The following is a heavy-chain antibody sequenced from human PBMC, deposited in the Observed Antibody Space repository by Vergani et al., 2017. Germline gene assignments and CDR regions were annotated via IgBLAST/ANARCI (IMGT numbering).Heavy chain of an antibody. CDR3: ARDRVDIVATTTYYYYYYGMDV. V-gene: IGHV3-66*01. J-gene: IGHJ6*02. D-gene: IGHD5-12*01. CDR1: GFTVSSNY. CDR2: IYSGGST. Sequence: EVQVVETGGGLVQPGGSLRLSCAASGFTVSSNYMSWVRQAPGKGLEWVSVIYSGGSTYYADSVKGRFIISRDNSKNTLYLQMNSLRAEDTAVYYCARDRVDIVATTTYYYYYYGMDVWGQGTTVTVSS.